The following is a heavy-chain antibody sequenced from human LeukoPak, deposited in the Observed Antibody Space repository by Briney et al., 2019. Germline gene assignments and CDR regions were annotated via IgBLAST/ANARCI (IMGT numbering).Heavy chain of an antibody. J-gene: IGHJ4*02. CDR2: IFYSGTT. Sequence: SDTLSLICTVSGGSISSYYWSWIRQPPGKGLEWFGFIFYSGTTNYNPSLKSRVTISVDTSKNQFSLKLSSVAAADTAVYYCARGGWNKFDYWGQGTLVTVSS. V-gene: IGHV4-59*07. CDR3: ARGGWNKFDY. CDR1: GGSISSYY. D-gene: IGHD2-15*01.